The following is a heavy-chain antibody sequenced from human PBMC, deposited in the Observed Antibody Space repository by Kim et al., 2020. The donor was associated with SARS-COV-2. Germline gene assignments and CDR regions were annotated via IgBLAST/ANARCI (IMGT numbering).Heavy chain of an antibody. CDR2: IYYSGST. D-gene: IGHD2-2*01. CDR1: GGSISSSSYY. Sequence: SETLSLTCTVSGGSISSSSYYWGWIRQPPGKGLEWIGSIYYSGSTYYNPSLKSRVTISVDTSKNQFSLKLSSVTAADTAVYYCARVLIVVVPAAYGYYFDYWGQGTLVTVSS. J-gene: IGHJ4*02. V-gene: IGHV4-39*07. CDR3: ARVLIVVVPAAYGYYFDY.